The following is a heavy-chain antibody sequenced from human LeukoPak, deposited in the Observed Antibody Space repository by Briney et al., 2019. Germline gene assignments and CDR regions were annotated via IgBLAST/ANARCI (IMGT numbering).Heavy chain of an antibody. Sequence: SQTLSLTCTVSGGSISSGGYYWSWIRQPPGKGLEWIGYIYHSGSTYYNPSLKSRVTISIDTFKNQFSPKLSSLTAADTAVYYCARGGIRYFDWLITSWGQGTLVTVSS. V-gene: IGHV4-30-2*01. CDR2: IYHSGST. J-gene: IGHJ4*02. CDR1: GGSISSGGYY. CDR3: ARGGIRYFDWLITS. D-gene: IGHD3-9*01.